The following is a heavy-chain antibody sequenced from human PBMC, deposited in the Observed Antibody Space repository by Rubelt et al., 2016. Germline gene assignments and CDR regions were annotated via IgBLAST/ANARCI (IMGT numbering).Heavy chain of an antibody. CDR2: VYYSGST. V-gene: IGHV4-59*11. J-gene: IGHJ4*02. D-gene: IGHD1-1*01. CDR3: ARLPRPTGNWYFDS. Sequence: QVQLQESGPGLVKPSETLSLTCTVSGDFSSGHYWSWIRQPPGKELEWIGTVYYSGSTPYSPSLKSRVTISVDTSKNPFSPRWGSRTAPDTALYDWARLPRPTGNWYFDSWGQGTLVTVSS. CDR1: GDFSSGHY.